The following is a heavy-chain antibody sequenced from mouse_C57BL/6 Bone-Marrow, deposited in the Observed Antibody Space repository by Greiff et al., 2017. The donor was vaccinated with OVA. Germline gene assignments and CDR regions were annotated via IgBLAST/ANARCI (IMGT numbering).Heavy chain of an antibody. CDR3: ARCETGAKGMDY. D-gene: IGHD4-1*01. Sequence: QVQLQQSGAELVMPGASVKLSCKASGYTFTSYWMHWVKQRPGQGLEWIGEIDPSDSYTNYNQKFKGKSTLTVDKSSSTAYMQLSSLTSEDSAVYYCARCETGAKGMDYWGQGTSVTVSS. V-gene: IGHV1-69*01. CDR2: IDPSDSYT. CDR1: GYTFTSYW. J-gene: IGHJ4*01.